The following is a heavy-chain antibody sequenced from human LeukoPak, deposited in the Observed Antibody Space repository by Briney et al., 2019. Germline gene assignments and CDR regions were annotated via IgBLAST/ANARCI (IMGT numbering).Heavy chain of an antibody. CDR3: AKRYFDWLG. D-gene: IGHD3-9*01. CDR2: ISGSGGST. Sequence: PGGSLRLSCAASGPTFSSHAMSWVRQAPGKGLEWVSTISGSGGSTYHADSVKGRFTISRDNSKNTLYLQMNSLRAEDTAVYYCAKRYFDWLGWGQGTLVTVSS. V-gene: IGHV3-23*01. CDR1: GPTFSSHA. J-gene: IGHJ4*02.